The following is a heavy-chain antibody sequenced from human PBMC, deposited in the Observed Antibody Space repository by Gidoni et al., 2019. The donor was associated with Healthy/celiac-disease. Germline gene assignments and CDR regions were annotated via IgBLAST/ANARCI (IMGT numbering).Heavy chain of an antibody. D-gene: IGHD3-3*01. CDR3: ARDPRDFWSGYHPSFDY. CDR1: GFTFSSYW. V-gene: IGHV3-7*03. CDR2: IKQDGSEK. J-gene: IGHJ4*02. Sequence: EVQLVESGGGLVQPGGSLRLSCAASGFTFSSYWMSWVRQAPGKGLEWVANIKQDGSEKYYVDSVKGRFTISRDNAKNSLYLQMNSLRAEDTAVYYCARDPRDFWSGYHPSFDYWGQGTLVTVSS.